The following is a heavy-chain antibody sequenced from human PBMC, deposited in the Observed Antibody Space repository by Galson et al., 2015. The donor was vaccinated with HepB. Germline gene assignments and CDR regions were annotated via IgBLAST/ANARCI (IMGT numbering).Heavy chain of an antibody. D-gene: IGHD6-13*01. V-gene: IGHV3-30*04. J-gene: IGHJ4*02. CDR1: GFTFSSYA. Sequence: SLRLSCAASGFTFSSYAMHWVRQAPGKGLEWVAVISYDGSNKYYADSVKGRFTISRDNSKNTLYLQMNSLRAEDTAVYYCARGVGARGRPAAGDYWGQGTLVTVSS. CDR3: ARGVGARGRPAAGDY. CDR2: ISYDGSNK.